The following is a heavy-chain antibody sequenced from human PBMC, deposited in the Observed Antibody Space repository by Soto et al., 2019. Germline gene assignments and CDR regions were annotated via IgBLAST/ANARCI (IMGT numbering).Heavy chain of an antibody. CDR2: ISGSGGGT. CDR1: GFTFSSYA. Sequence: EVQLLDSGGGLVQPGGSLRLSCAASGFTFSSYAMSWVRQAPGKGLEWVSGISGSGGGTYYADSVKGRLTISRDNSKNTLYLQMNSLRAEDTAVYYCAKDGYSYRYPSYFDYWGQGTLVTVS. D-gene: IGHD5-18*01. V-gene: IGHV3-23*01. CDR3: AKDGYSYRYPSYFDY. J-gene: IGHJ4*02.